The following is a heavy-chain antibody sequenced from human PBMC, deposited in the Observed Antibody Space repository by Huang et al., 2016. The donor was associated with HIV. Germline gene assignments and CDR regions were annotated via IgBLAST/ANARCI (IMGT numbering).Heavy chain of an antibody. V-gene: IGHV3-74*01. CDR1: GFTFSSYW. CDR2: INGDGSST. D-gene: IGHD7-27*01. Sequence: EVQLVESGGGLVQPGGSLRLSCAASGFTFSSYWMHGVRQAPGKGLVWVSRINGDGSSTNYADSVKGRFTISRDNAKNTLYVQVNSLRAEDTAVYYCARGTRLTGLWYFDLWGRGTLVIVSS. CDR3: ARGTRLTGLWYFDL. J-gene: IGHJ2*01.